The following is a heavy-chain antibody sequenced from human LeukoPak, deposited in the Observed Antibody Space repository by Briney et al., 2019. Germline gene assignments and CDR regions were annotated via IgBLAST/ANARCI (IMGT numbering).Heavy chain of an antibody. D-gene: IGHD2-2*01. V-gene: IGHV3-48*01. Sequence: GGSLRLSCAASGFTFSSYSMNWVRQAPGKGLEWVSYISSSSSTIYYADSVKGRFTISRDNSKNTLYLQMNSLRAEDTAVYYCAKVPLEKYCSSTSCSVFGIDYWGQGTLVTVSS. CDR1: GFTFSSYS. CDR2: ISSSSSTI. CDR3: AKVPLEKYCSSTSCSVFGIDY. J-gene: IGHJ4*02.